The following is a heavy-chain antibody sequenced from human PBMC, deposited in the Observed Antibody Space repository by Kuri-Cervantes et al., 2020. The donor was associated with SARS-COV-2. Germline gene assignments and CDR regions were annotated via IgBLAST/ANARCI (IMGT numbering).Heavy chain of an antibody. D-gene: IGHD3-22*01. V-gene: IGHV3-30*04. CDR1: GFTFSSYA. CDR3: ARDQDYYGSNDYFDY. J-gene: IGHJ4*02. CDR2: ISYDGSNK. Sequence: GGSLRLSCAASGFTFSSYAMHWVRQAPGKGLEWVAVISYDGSNKYYADSVKGRFTISRDNSKNTLYLLMNSLRAEDTAVYYCARDQDYYGSNDYFDYWGQGTLVTVSS.